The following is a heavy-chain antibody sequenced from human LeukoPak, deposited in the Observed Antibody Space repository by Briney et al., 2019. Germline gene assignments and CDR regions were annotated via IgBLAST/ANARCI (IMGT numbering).Heavy chain of an antibody. CDR3: AREVVVAAKGFDY. V-gene: IGHV3-48*01. Sequence: GGSLRLSCAASGFTFSSYSMNWVRQAPGKGLEWASYISSSSSTIYYADSVKGRFTISRDNAKNSLYLQMNSLRAEDTAVYYCAREVVVAAKGFDYWGQGTLVTVSS. D-gene: IGHD2-15*01. CDR1: GFTFSSYS. J-gene: IGHJ4*02. CDR2: ISSSSSTI.